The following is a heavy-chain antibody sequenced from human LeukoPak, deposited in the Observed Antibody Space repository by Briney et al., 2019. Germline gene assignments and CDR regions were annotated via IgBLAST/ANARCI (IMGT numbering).Heavy chain of an antibody. D-gene: IGHD2-2*01. V-gene: IGHV4-4*02. CDR3: ARDTLYCSSTSCYGVSHDAFDI. CDR1: GGSISSSNW. J-gene: IGHJ3*02. CDR2: IYHSGST. Sequence: KPSETLSLTCAVSGGSISSSNWWSWVRQPPGKGLEWIGEIYHSGSTNYNPSLKSRVTISVDKSKNQFSLKLSSVTAADTAVYYCARDTLYCSSTSCYGVSHDAFDIWGQGTMVTVSS.